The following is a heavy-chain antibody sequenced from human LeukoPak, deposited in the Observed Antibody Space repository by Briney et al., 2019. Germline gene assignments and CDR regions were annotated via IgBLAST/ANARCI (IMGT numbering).Heavy chain of an antibody. V-gene: IGHV3-21*01. CDR1: GFTFSSYS. Sequence: GGPLRLSCAASGFTFSSYSMNWVRQAPGKGLEWVSSISSSSSYIYYADSVKGRFTISRDNAKNSLYLQMNSLRAEDTAVYYCARDVKITFGGVIVPSYFDYWGQGTLVTVSS. CDR2: ISSSSSYI. D-gene: IGHD3-16*02. CDR3: ARDVKITFGGVIVPSYFDY. J-gene: IGHJ4*02.